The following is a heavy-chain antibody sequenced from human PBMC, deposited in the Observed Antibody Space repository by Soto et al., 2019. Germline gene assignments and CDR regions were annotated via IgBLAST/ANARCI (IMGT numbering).Heavy chain of an antibody. CDR3: ARDLGSSGWRDNWFDP. V-gene: IGHV1-69*13. Sequence: SVKASCKASGVTFSCYAISWVRQAPGQGLEWMGGIIPIFGTANYAQKFQGRVTITADESTSTAYMELSSLRSEDTAVYYCARDLGSSGWRDNWFDPWGQGTLVTVSS. D-gene: IGHD6-19*01. J-gene: IGHJ5*02. CDR1: GVTFSCYA. CDR2: IIPIFGTA.